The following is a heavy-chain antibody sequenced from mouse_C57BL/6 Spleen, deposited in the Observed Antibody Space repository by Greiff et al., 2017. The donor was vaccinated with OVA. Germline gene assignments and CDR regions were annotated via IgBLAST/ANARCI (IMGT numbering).Heavy chain of an antibody. CDR1: GYNFTSYW. V-gene: IGHV1-72*01. Sequence: QVQLQQPGAELVKPGASVKLSCKASGYNFTSYWMHWVKQRPGRGLEWIGRIDPNSGGTKYNEKFKSKTTQTVNKSSRPTNMQLSRLTSEDSAVYYCAKDCGSSLFAYWGQGTLVTVSS. J-gene: IGHJ3*01. D-gene: IGHD1-1*01. CDR2: IDPNSGGT. CDR3: AKDCGSSLFAY.